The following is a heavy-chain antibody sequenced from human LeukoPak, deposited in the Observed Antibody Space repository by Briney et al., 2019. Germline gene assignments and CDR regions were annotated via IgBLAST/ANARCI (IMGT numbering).Heavy chain of an antibody. CDR3: ATYYYGSGSENWFDP. Sequence: SETLSLTCTVSGGSISSGGYYWSWIRQHPGKGLEWIGYIYYSGSTYYNPSLKSRVSMSVDTSKNQFSLKLSSVTAADTAVYYCATYYYGSGSENWFDPWGQGTLVTVAS. J-gene: IGHJ5*02. CDR1: GGSISSGGYY. V-gene: IGHV4-31*03. D-gene: IGHD3-10*01. CDR2: IYYSGST.